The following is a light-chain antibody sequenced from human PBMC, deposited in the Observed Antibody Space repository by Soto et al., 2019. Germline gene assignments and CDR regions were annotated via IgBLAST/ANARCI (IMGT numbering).Light chain of an antibody. J-gene: IGLJ1*01. V-gene: IGLV2-14*03. CDR3: SSYTTSNTDV. CDR2: DVS. Sequence: QSVLTQPASVSGSPGQSIAISCTGTSSDVGAYNYVCWYQQYPGKAPKLMIYDVSNRPSGISDRFSGSKSGNTASLTISGLQAEDEADYYCSSYTTSNTDVFGTGNKVTVL. CDR1: SSDVGAYNY.